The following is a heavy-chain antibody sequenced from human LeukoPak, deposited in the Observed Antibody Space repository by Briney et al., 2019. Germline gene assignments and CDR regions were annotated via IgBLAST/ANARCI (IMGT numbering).Heavy chain of an antibody. CDR2: TWYRSKWTN. Sequence: SQTLSLTCAISGDSVSSNSAAWNWIRQSPSRGLEWLGRTWYRSKWTNDYALSMKSRITINPDTSKNQFSLQLNSVTPEDTAVYYCTRSPWANWAWGMVVWGQGPTVSVSS. CDR3: TRSPWANWAWGMVV. D-gene: IGHD7-27*01. V-gene: IGHV6-1*01. J-gene: IGHJ6*02. CDR1: GDSVSSNSAA.